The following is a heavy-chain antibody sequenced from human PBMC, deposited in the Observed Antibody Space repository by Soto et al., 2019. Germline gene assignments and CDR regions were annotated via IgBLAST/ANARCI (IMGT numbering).Heavy chain of an antibody. CDR1: GFTFSNYY. V-gene: IGHV3-11*01. Sequence: RRLSCGASGFTFSNYYMSWIRQAPGKGLEWVSYISSTGRTIYYADSVKGRFTVSRDNAQNSLSLKLNSLRVEDTAVYYCARSYSSGWEFDYWGQGPQVTVSS. J-gene: IGHJ4*02. CDR3: ARSYSSGWEFDY. D-gene: IGHD6-19*01. CDR2: ISSTGRTI.